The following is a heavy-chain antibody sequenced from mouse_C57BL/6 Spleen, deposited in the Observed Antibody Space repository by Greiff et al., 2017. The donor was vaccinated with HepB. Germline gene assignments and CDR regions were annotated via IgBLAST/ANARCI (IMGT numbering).Heavy chain of an antibody. CDR2: ISDGGSYT. D-gene: IGHD1-1*01. CDR1: GFTFSSYA. CDR3: ARGYYGSSPSYFDV. V-gene: IGHV5-4*03. Sequence: EVMLVESGGGLVKPGGSLKLSCAASGFTFSSYAMSWVRQTPEKRLEWVATISDGGSYTYYPDNVKGRFTISRDNAKNNLYLQMSHLKSEDTAMYYCARGYYGSSPSYFDVWGTGTTVTVSS. J-gene: IGHJ1*03.